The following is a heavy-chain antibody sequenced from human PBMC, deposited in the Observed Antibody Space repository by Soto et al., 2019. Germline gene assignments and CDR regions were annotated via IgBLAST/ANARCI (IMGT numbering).Heavy chain of an antibody. J-gene: IGHJ4*02. CDR1: GGTFSSYT. CDR2: IIPILGIA. CDR3: AGEGYCSGGSCYSGLLDY. Sequence: GASVKVSCKASGGTFSSYTISWVRQAPGQGLEWMGRIIPILGIANYAQKFQGRVTITADKSTSTAYMELSSLRSEDTAVYYCAGEGYCSGGSCYSGLLDYWGQGTLVTVSS. D-gene: IGHD2-15*01. V-gene: IGHV1-69*02.